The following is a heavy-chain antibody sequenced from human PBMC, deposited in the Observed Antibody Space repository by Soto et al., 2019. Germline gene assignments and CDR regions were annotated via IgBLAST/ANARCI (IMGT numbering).Heavy chain of an antibody. D-gene: IGHD2-2*01. Sequence: SVKVSCKASGDTFTNYAIGWVRQAPGQGLEWMGRIIPFFGTPTYIQNFQGRVAITADASTSTAYMELTSLRSEDTAVYYCATLGFCTSTSCYGPPGGLAALVVWGQGTTVAVSS. CDR1: GDTFTNYA. CDR2: IIPFFGTP. J-gene: IGHJ6*02. V-gene: IGHV1-69*13. CDR3: ATLGFCTSTSCYGPPGGLAALVV.